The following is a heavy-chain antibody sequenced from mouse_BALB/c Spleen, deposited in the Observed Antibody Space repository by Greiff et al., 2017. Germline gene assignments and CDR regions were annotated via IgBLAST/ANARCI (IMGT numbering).Heavy chain of an antibody. CDR1: GYTFTSYW. Sequence: QGQLQQPGAELVKPGASVKLSCKASGYTFTSYWMHWVKQRPGQGLEWIGEINPSNGRTNYNEKFKSKATLTVDKSSSTAYMQLSSLTSEDSAVYYCARVDGGGAMDYWGQGTSVTVSS. J-gene: IGHJ4*01. D-gene: IGHD2-3*01. CDR3: ARVDGGGAMDY. CDR2: INPSNGRT. V-gene: IGHV1S81*02.